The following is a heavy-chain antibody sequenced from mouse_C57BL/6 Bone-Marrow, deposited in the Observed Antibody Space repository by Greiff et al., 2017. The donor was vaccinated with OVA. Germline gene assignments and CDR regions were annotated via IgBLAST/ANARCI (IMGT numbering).Heavy chain of an antibody. V-gene: IGHV5-6*01. J-gene: IGHJ2*01. CDR1: GFTFSSYG. CDR2: ISSGGSYT. Sequence: EVQGVESGGDLVKPGGSLKLSCAASGFTFSSYGMSWVRQTPDKRLEWVATISSGGSYTYYPDSVKGRFTISRDNAKNTLYLQMSSLKAEDTAMYYCARHGTGYWGQGTTLTVSS. CDR3: ARHGTGY.